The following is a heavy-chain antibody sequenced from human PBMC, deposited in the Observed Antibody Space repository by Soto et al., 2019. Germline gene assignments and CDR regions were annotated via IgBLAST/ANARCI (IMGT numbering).Heavy chain of an antibody. CDR3: AREMRWLPRGFDY. Sequence: QVQLVQSGAEVKKPGSSVKVSCKASGGTFSSYTISWVRQAPGQGLEWMGRIIPILGIANYAQKFQGRVTITAEKSTSTAYMELSSLRSEDTAVYYCAREMRWLPRGFDYWGQGTLVTVSS. V-gene: IGHV1-69*08. J-gene: IGHJ4*02. CDR2: IIPILGIA. CDR1: GGTFSSYT. D-gene: IGHD5-12*01.